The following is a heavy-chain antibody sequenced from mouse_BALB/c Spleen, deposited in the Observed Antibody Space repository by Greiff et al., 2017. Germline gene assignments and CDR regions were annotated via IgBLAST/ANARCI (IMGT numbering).Heavy chain of an antibody. J-gene: IGHJ2*01. D-gene: IGHD2-1*01. Sequence: EVMLVASGGGLVKPGGSLKLSCAASGFTFSDYYMYWVRQTPEKRLEWVATISDGGSYTYYPDSVKGRFTISRDNAKNNLYLQMSSLKSEDTAMYYCARAGYGNYDYFDYWGQGTTLTVSS. CDR3: ARAGYGNYDYFDY. V-gene: IGHV5-4*02. CDR1: GFTFSDYY. CDR2: ISDGGSYT.